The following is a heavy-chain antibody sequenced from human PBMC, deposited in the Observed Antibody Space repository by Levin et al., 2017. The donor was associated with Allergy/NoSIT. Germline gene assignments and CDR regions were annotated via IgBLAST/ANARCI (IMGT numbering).Heavy chain of an antibody. CDR1: GFTFSSYG. J-gene: IGHJ3*02. V-gene: IGHV3-33*01. D-gene: IGHD3-22*01. CDR2: IWYDGSNK. Sequence: GESLKISCAASGFTFSSYGMHWVRQAPGKGLEWVAVIWYDGSNKYYADSVKGRFTISRDNSKNTLYLQMNSLRAEDTAVYYCARDLRYYDSSGPGAFDIWGQGTMVTVSS. CDR3: ARDLRYYDSSGPGAFDI.